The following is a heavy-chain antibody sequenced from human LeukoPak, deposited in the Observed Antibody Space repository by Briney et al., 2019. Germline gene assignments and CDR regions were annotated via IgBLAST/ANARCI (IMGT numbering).Heavy chain of an antibody. CDR3: AKGPDYGNDYFDY. Sequence: GRSLRLSCAASGFTFDDYAMHWVRHAPGKGLEWVSGISWNSGSIGYADSVKGRFTISRDNAKNSLYLQMNSLRAEDTALYYCAKGPDYGNDYFDYWGQGTLVTVSS. D-gene: IGHD4-4*01. V-gene: IGHV3-9*01. CDR1: GFTFDDYA. J-gene: IGHJ4*02. CDR2: ISWNSGSI.